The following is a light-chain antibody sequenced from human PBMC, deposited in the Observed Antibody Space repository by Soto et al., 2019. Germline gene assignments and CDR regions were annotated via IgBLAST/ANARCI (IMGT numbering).Light chain of an antibody. CDR3: HQYNGYSYT. J-gene: IGKJ2*01. CDR1: QSIDSW. V-gene: IGKV1-5*03. Sequence: DIQMTQSPSTLSASVGDRVTITCLASQSIDSWLAWFQQKPGKAPKLLIYKASNLESEVPSRFSGSGSGTEFTLTISSLQPDDFATYYCHQYNGYSYTFGQGTKLEIK. CDR2: KAS.